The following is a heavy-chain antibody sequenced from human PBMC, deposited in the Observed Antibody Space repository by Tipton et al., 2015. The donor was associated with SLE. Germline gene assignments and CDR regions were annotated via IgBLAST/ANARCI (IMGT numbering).Heavy chain of an antibody. V-gene: IGHV4-59*11. D-gene: IGHD3-10*01. Sequence: TLSLTCAVYGGSFSSHYWSWIRQPPGKGLEWIGYIYHSASTNYNPSLKSRVTISVDTSKNQFSLKLSSVTAADTAVYYCARTSGSYIDYWGQGTLVTVSS. J-gene: IGHJ4*02. CDR2: IYHSAST. CDR3: ARTSGSYIDY. CDR1: GGSFSSHY.